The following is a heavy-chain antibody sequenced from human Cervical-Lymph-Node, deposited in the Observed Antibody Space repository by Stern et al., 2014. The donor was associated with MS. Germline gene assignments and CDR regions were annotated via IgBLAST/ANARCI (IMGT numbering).Heavy chain of an antibody. CDR2: IYVGDSDT. J-gene: IGHJ4*02. V-gene: IGHV5-51*01. CDR1: GYSFASYW. D-gene: IGHD1-26*01. CDR3: ARTSGSYFFDY. Sequence: VQLVQSGAQLKKPGESLKISCKGFGYSFASYWIAWVRQMPGKGPEWMGIIYVGDSDTRFSPSFQGQVTISADKSTSTAYLQWSSLKASDTAMYYCARTSGSYFFDYWGQGTLVTVSS.